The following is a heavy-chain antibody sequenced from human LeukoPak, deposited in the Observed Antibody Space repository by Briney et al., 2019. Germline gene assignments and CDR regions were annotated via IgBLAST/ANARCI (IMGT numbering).Heavy chain of an antibody. V-gene: IGHV1-2*02. CDR2: INPNNGGT. Sequence: ASVKVSCKASGYTFTDYYVHWVRQAPGQGLEWMGWINPNNGGTEYAQKFQGRVAMTTDTSTSTAYMELTSPKSDDTAVYYCAREDEYGDYFDYWGQGTLVTVSS. CDR3: AREDEYGDYFDY. CDR1: GYTFTDYY. D-gene: IGHD4-17*01. J-gene: IGHJ4*02.